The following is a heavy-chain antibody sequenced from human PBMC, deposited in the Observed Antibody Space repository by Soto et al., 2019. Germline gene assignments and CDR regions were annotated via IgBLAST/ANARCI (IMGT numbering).Heavy chain of an antibody. Sequence: QVQLVQSGTEVRKPGASVKVSCKASGYTFTSYHISWVRQAPGQGLEWMGWISAYNGNTNYAQKLQGRVTITTDTTTSTASMELRSLRSDDTAVYYCARDSPPPREWGQGTLVTVSS. CDR2: ISAYNGNT. J-gene: IGHJ4*02. V-gene: IGHV1-18*01. CDR1: GYTFTSYH. CDR3: ARDSPPPRE.